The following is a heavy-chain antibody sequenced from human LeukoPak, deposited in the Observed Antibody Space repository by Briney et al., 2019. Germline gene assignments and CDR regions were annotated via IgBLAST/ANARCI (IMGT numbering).Heavy chain of an antibody. CDR1: GDSVSRNNIA. CDR2: TYFESYGSKLYN. V-gene: IGHV6-1*01. D-gene: IGHD6-19*01. CDR3: ARGTGWPLFDY. Sequence: QTLSLTCAISGDSVSRNNIAWNWIRQSPSRGLEWLGRTYFESYGSKLYNEYAVSVKGRITINPDTSKNQFSLHLNSMTPEDAGVYYCARGTGWPLFDYWGQGTPVTVSS. J-gene: IGHJ4*02.